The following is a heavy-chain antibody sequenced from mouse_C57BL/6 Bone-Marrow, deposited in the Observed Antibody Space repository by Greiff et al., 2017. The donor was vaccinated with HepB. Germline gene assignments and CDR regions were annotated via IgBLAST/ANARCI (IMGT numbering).Heavy chain of an antibody. J-gene: IGHJ3*01. CDR3: ASTGTTWFAY. D-gene: IGHD4-1*02. CDR1: GYAFSSSW. V-gene: IGHV1-82*01. Sequence: QVQLQHSGPELVKPGASVKISCKASGYAFSSSWMNWVKQRPGKGLEWIGRIYPGDGDTNYNGKFKGKATLTADKSSSTAYMQLSSLTSEDSAVYFCASTGTTWFAYWGQGTLVTVSA. CDR2: IYPGDGDT.